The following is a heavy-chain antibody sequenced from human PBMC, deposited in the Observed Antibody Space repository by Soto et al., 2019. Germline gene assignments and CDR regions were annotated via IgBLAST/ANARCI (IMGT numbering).Heavy chain of an antibody. Sequence: ASETLSLTCTFSGGSLSSYFCSWIRRPPGMGLEWIASISYSGTTNYNSSLKSRVTISIDTSKNQFSLKLSSATAADTAVYYCATPPPRIVVSLLPIPTWGQGILVT. CDR2: ISYSGTT. D-gene: IGHD2-21*01. CDR1: GGSLSSYF. CDR3: ATPPPRIVVSLLPIPT. V-gene: IGHV4-59*12. J-gene: IGHJ5*02.